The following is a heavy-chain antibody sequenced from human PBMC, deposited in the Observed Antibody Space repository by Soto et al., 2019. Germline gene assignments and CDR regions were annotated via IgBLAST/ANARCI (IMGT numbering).Heavy chain of an antibody. D-gene: IGHD4-4*01. CDR2: IYYTGST. Sequence: SDTLSLTFSVSGGSISTVGHYWTWIRQPPGKGLEWIGYIYYTGSTYYNPSLKSRVTISVDTSKNQFSLKLSSVTAADTAVYYCAREKVTHNWFDPWGQGTLVTVSS. V-gene: IGHV4-30-4*02. CDR3: AREKVTHNWFDP. CDR1: GGSISTVGHY. J-gene: IGHJ5*02.